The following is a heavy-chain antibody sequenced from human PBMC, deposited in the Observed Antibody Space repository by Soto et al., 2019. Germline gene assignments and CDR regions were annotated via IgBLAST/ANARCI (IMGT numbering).Heavy chain of an antibody. J-gene: IGHJ6*02. D-gene: IGHD3-3*01. CDR3: ATPYSPRTIFGVVIRYGMDV. CDR1: GFTFSSYA. Sequence: QVQLVESGGGVVQPGRSLRLSCAASGFTFSSYAMHWVRQAPGKGLEWVAVISYDGSNKYYADSVKGRFTISRDNSKNTLYLQMNSLRAEDTAVYYCATPYSPRTIFGVVIRYGMDVWGQGTTVTVSS. CDR2: ISYDGSNK. V-gene: IGHV3-30-3*01.